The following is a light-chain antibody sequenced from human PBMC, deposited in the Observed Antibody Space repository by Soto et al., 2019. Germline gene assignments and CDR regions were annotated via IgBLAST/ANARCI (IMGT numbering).Light chain of an antibody. V-gene: IGKV3-20*01. CDR1: QSVSSN. Sequence: EIVMTQSPATLSVSPGERATLSCRASQSVSSNLAWYQQKPGQAPRLLIYRASIRATGIPDRFTGSGSGTDFTLTISRLEPEDFAVYYCQQYGSSPLTFGGGTKVDIK. CDR2: RAS. J-gene: IGKJ4*01. CDR3: QQYGSSPLT.